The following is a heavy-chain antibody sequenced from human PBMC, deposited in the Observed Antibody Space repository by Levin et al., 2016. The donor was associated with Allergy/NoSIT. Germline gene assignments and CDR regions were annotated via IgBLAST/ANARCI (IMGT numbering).Heavy chain of an antibody. D-gene: IGHD6-6*01. CDR2: ISWNSGSI. Sequence: GGSLRLSCAASGFTFDDYAMHWVRQAPGKGLEWVSGISWNSGSIGYADSVKGRFTISRDNSKNTLYLQMNSLRAEDTAVYYCAKVPDIAAHYYYYGMDVWGQGTTVTVSS. CDR3: AKVPDIAAHYYYYGMDV. CDR1: GFTFDDYA. J-gene: IGHJ6*02. V-gene: IGHV3-9*01.